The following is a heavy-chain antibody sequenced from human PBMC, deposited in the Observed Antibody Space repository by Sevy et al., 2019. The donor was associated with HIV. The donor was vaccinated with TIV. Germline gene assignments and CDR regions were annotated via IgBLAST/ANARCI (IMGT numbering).Heavy chain of an antibody. CDR3: AGARYDSSGSVDAFDI. Sequence: GALRLSCVASGFTLRTYAMNWVRQAPGKGLKWVSTIFKSGDVTYYADSVKGRFTIARDNSKNTVYLHMNSLRAEDTALYFCAGARYDSSGSVDAFDIWGQGTMVTVSS. CDR1: GFTLRTYA. J-gene: IGHJ3*02. CDR2: IFKSGDVT. D-gene: IGHD3-22*01. V-gene: IGHV3-23*01.